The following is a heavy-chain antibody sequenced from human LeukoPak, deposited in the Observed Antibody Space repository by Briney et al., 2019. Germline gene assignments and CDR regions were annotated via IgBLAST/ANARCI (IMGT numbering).Heavy chain of an antibody. J-gene: IGHJ3*02. Sequence: SVKVSCKASGGTFSSYAISWVRQAPGQGLEWMGGIIPIFGTANYAQKFQGRVTITADKSTSTAYMVLSSLRSEDTAVYYCARVRIGYQLLRRFDAFDIWGQGTMVTVSS. CDR3: ARVRIGYQLLRRFDAFDI. V-gene: IGHV1-69*06. D-gene: IGHD2-2*01. CDR2: IIPIFGTA. CDR1: GGTFSSYA.